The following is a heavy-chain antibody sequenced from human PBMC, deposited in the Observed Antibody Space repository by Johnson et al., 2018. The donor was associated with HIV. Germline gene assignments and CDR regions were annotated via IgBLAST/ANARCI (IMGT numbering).Heavy chain of an antibody. CDR1: GFTFRSYA. Sequence: QMLFVESGGGVMQPGKSLRLSCEASGFTFRSYAMHWVRQAPGQGLEWVAFIRYDGSNKYYADSVKGRFTISRDNSKNTLFLQMNSLRAEDTAVYYCAKEPVVVIHAGGAFDIWGQGTMVTVSS. D-gene: IGHD3-22*01. J-gene: IGHJ3*02. V-gene: IGHV3-30*02. CDR3: AKEPVVVIHAGGAFDI. CDR2: IRYDGSNK.